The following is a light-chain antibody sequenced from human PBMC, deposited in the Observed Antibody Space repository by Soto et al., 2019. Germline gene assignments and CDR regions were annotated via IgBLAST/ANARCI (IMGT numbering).Light chain of an antibody. CDR2: ATS. J-gene: IGKJ4*01. Sequence: DVQMTQSPSSLSAFVGARVTITCRASQGITPSLAWFPQKRGKVPKLLIYATSTLQSGVPSRFSGSGSGTDYTLTINSLQPEDVGTYYCQKYKSAPLTFGGGTKVEIK. V-gene: IGKV1-27*01. CDR3: QKYKSAPLT. CDR1: QGITPS.